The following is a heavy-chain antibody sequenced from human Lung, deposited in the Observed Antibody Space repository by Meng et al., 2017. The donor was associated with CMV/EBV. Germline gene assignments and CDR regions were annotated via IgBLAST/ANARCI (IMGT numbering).Heavy chain of an antibody. CDR2: VYSGGDSA. D-gene: IGHD6-19*01. Sequence: CAPSGFPFSDFALNWVRQAPGRGLGWFSIVYSGGDSAYYANSVKGRFTMSRDNSKNTVYLQMNSLRAEDTAVYYCAKDRGSAWSFDYWGQGTLVTVSS. CDR1: GFPFSDFA. V-gene: IGHV3-23*03. J-gene: IGHJ4*02. CDR3: AKDRGSAWSFDY.